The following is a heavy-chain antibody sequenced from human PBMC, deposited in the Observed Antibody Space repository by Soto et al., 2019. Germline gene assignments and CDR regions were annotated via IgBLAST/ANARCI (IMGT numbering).Heavy chain of an antibody. CDR3: AGGSGWLSDN. CDR2: IKKDGSEK. J-gene: IGHJ4*02. CDR1: GFTFSSYW. Sequence: PWGSLRLSCEASGFTFSSYWMNWVRQAPGKGLEWVAIIKKDGSEKYYVDSVKGRFTISRDNPKNSLYLQMNDLRAEDTAVYYCAGGSGWLSDNGGRETLVNVSS. V-gene: IGHV3-7*03. D-gene: IGHD6-19*01.